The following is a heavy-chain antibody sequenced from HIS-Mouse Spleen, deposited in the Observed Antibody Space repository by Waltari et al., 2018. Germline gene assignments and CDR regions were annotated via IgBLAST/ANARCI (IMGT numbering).Heavy chain of an antibody. D-gene: IGHD6-6*01. Sequence: EVQMVESGGGLVQPVGSLRLSSAASPFTVRSTYLRWVRRAPGKVLEWVLVIYSGGTTYYADSVKGRFTISRDNSKNTLYLKMNSLRAEDTAVYYCARKYSSSFDYWGQGTLVTVSS. J-gene: IGHJ4*02. CDR2: IYSGGTT. CDR3: ARKYSSSFDY. V-gene: IGHV3-66*01. CDR1: PFTVRSTY.